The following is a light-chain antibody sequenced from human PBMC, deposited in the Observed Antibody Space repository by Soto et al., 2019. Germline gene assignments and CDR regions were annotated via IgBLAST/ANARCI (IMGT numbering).Light chain of an antibody. V-gene: IGLV3-1*01. CDR2: QDS. CDR3: QAWDSSTG. Sequence: SYELTQPPSVSVSPGQTASITCSGDKLGDKYACWYQQKPGQSPVLVIYQDSKRPSGIPERFSGSNSGNTATLTISGTQAMDEADYYCQAWDSSTGFGTGTKVTVL. CDR1: KLGDKY. J-gene: IGLJ1*01.